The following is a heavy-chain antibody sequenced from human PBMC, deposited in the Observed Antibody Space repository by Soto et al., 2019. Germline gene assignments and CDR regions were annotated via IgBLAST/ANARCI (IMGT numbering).Heavy chain of an antibody. D-gene: IGHD3-9*01. V-gene: IGHV3-48*02. CDR3: ARDKDWAFEY. CDR2: IFATGTTM. J-gene: IGHJ4*02. Sequence: GGSLRLSCVASGFTFSSYSIVWVRQAPGKGLEWVSYIFATGTTMYYADSVKGRFTVSRDNAQNSVFLQLNSLRDEDTAVYYCARDKDWAFEYWGQGTRVTVSS. CDR1: GFTFSSYS.